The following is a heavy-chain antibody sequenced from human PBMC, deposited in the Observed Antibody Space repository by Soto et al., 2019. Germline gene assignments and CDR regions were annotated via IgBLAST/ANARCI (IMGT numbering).Heavy chain of an antibody. CDR1: GFTFSTYS. Sequence: GGSLRLSCAASGFTFSTYSMNWVRQAPGKGLEWVSYLSSSSSTIYYADSVKGRFTISRDNAKNTLYLQMNSLRAEATAVYYCAKDLRVPAAPFDPWGQGTLVTVSS. J-gene: IGHJ5*02. V-gene: IGHV3-48*01. D-gene: IGHD2-2*01. CDR3: AKDLRVPAAPFDP. CDR2: LSSSSSTI.